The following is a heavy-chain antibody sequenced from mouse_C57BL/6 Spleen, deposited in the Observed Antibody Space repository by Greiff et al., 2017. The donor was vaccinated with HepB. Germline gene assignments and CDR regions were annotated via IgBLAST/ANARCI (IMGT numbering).Heavy chain of an antibody. D-gene: IGHD2-4*01. CDR1: GYAFSSYW. CDR3: ARLNDYDGFDY. Sequence: QVQLQQSGAELVKPGASVKISCKASGYAFSSYWMNWVKQRPGKGLEWIGQIYPGDGDTNYNGKFKGKATLTADKSSSTAYMQLSSLTSEDSAFYFCARLNDYDGFDYWGQGTTLTVSS. J-gene: IGHJ2*01. CDR2: IYPGDGDT. V-gene: IGHV1-80*01.